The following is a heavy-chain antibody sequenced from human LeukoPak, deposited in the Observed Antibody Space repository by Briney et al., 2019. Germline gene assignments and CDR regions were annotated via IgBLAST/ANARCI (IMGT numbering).Heavy chain of an antibody. CDR3: ARRPFWSGREFDY. CDR1: GFTFSSYW. CDR2: IKRDGSEK. J-gene: IGHJ4*02. Sequence: GGSLRLSCAASGFTFSSYWMTWVRQAPGKGLEWVANIKRDGSEKHYVDSVKGRFTISRDNAKNSMFLQMNSLRAEDTAVYYCARRPFWSGREFDYWGQGTLVTVSS. V-gene: IGHV3-7*03. D-gene: IGHD3-3*01.